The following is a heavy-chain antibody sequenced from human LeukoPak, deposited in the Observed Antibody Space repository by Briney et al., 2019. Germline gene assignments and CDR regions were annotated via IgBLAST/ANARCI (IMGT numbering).Heavy chain of an antibody. J-gene: IGHJ4*02. CDR3: ARDQDGLDY. D-gene: IGHD2-15*01. CDR2: IYYSGST. V-gene: IGHV4-59*01. CDR1: GGSISSYY. Sequence: PSETLSLTGTVSGGSISSYYWSWIRQPPGKGLEWIGYIYYSGSTNYNPSLKSRVTISVDTSKTQFSLKLSSVTAADTAVYYCARDQDGLDYWGQGTLVTVSS.